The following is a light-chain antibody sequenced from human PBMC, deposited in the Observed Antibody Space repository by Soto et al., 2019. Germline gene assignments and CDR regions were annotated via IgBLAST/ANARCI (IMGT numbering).Light chain of an antibody. CDR2: DVS. V-gene: IGLV2-14*01. CDR1: SSDVGGYNY. CDR3: SSYTGSSTVV. J-gene: IGLJ2*01. Sequence: QSALTQPASVSGSPGQSITISCTGTSSDVGGYNYVSWYQQHPGKAPKLMIYDVSNRPSGVSNRFSGSKSGNTASLTISGLPPEDEAAYYCSSYTGSSTVVFGGGTKLTVL.